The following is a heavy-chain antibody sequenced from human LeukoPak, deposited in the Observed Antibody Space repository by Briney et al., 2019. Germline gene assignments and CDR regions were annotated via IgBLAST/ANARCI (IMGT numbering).Heavy chain of an antibody. CDR2: IYYSGST. V-gene: IGHV4-39*07. Sequence: PSETLSLTCTVSGGSISSSSYYWGWIRQPPGKGLEWIGSIYYSGSTYYNPSLKSRVTISVDTSKNQFSLKLSSVTAADTAVYYCARAPRRLVGATALVMSWGQGTLVTVSS. CDR3: ARAPRRLVGATALVMS. D-gene: IGHD1-26*01. CDR1: GGSISSSSYY. J-gene: IGHJ5*02.